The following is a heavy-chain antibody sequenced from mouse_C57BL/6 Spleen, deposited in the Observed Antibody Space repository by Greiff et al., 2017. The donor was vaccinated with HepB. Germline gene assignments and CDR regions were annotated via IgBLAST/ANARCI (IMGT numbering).Heavy chain of an antibody. CDR1: GYTFTSYG. CDR2: IYPRSGNT. D-gene: IGHD2-3*01. Sequence: QVQLKESGAELARPGASVKLSCKASGYTFTSYGISWVKQRTGQGLEWIGEIYPRSGNTYYNEKFKGKATLTADKSSSTAYMELRSLTSEDSAVYFGASSGDPYDGYFYFDYWGQGTTLTVSS. CDR3: ASSGDPYDGYFYFDY. J-gene: IGHJ2*01. V-gene: IGHV1-81*01.